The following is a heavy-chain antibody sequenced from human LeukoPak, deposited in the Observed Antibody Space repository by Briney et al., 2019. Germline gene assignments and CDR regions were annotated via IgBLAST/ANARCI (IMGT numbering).Heavy chain of an antibody. CDR1: GYTFTSYY. D-gene: IGHD3-10*01. CDR2: INPSGGST. Sequence: ASVKVSCKASGYTFTSYYMHWVRQAPGQGLEWMGIINPSGGSTSYAQTFQGRVTMTRDTSTSTVYMELSSLRAEATAVYYLLVRGEDFDYWGQGTLVTVSS. V-gene: IGHV1-46*01. J-gene: IGHJ4*02. CDR3: LVRGEDFDY.